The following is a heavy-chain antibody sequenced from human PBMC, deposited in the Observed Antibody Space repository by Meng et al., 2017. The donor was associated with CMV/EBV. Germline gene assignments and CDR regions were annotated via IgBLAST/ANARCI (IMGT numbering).Heavy chain of an antibody. CDR1: GGSMSNYY. CDR2: IYYSGST. J-gene: IGHJ4*02. CDR3: ARASGSLISFDY. V-gene: IGHV4-59*01. D-gene: IGHD1-26*01. Sequence: GSLRLSCTVSGGSMSNYYWSWIRQPPGKGLEWIGYIYYSGSTNYNPSLKSRVTISVDTSKNQFSLKLSSVTAADTAVYYCARASGSLISFDYWGQGTLVTVSS.